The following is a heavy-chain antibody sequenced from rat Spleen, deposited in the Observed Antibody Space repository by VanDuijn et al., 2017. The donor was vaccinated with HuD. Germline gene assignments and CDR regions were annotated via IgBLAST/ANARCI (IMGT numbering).Heavy chain of an antibody. CDR1: GLSLTSNS. CDR3: ARDFGPFGITY. CDR2: IWTGGST. J-gene: IGHJ2*01. Sequence: QVQLKESGPGLVQPSQTLSLTCTVSGLSLTSNSVSWIRQPPGKGLEWLGIIWTGGSTAYNSLLKSRLSITRDTSKSQVFLKMNSLQTEDTATYSCARDFGPFGITYWGQGVMVTVSS. D-gene: IGHD4-3*01. V-gene: IGHV2-1*01.